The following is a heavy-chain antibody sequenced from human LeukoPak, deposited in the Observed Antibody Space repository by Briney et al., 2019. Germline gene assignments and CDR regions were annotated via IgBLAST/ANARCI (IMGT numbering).Heavy chain of an antibody. D-gene: IGHD1-26*01. Sequence: GGSLRLSCAASGFTFNTYAMSWVRQAPWERLQWVSGISDSGGNTYYADSVKGRFTISRDNSKNTLYLQMNSLRAEGTAVYYCARASGSYIFDYWGQGTLVTVSS. J-gene: IGHJ4*02. CDR2: ISDSGGNT. CDR1: GFTFNTYA. CDR3: ARASGSYIFDY. V-gene: IGHV3-23*01.